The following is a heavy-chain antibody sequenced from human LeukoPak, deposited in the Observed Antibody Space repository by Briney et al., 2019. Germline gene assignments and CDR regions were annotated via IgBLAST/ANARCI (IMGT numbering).Heavy chain of an antibody. J-gene: IGHJ4*02. Sequence: GGSLRLSCAASGFTFTDFYMSWVRQAPGKGLEWVSAISGSGGSTYYADSVKGRFTISRDNSKNTLYLQMNSLRAEDTAVYYCAKVTGSYSMFGYWGQGTLVTVSS. V-gene: IGHV3-23*01. D-gene: IGHD1-26*01. CDR1: GFTFTDFY. CDR3: AKVTGSYSMFGY. CDR2: ISGSGGST.